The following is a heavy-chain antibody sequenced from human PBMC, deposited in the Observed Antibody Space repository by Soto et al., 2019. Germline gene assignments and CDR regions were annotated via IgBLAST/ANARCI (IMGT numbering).Heavy chain of an antibody. Sequence: HPGGALRLSCAASGFTFSSYGMHWVRQAPGKGLEWVAVIWYDGSNKYYADSVKGRFTISRDNSKNTLYLQMNSLRAEDTAVYYCAREDSSSSRGSYYYYGMDVWGQGTTVNVSS. CDR2: IWYDGSNK. CDR1: GFTFSSYG. V-gene: IGHV3-33*01. D-gene: IGHD6-6*01. CDR3: AREDSSSSRGSYYYYGMDV. J-gene: IGHJ6*02.